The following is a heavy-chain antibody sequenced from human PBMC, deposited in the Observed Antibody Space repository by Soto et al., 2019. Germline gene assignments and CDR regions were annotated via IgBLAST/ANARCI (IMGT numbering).Heavy chain of an antibody. Sequence: SETLSLTCAVSGGSISSGGYSWSWIRQPPGKGLEWIGYIYHSGSTYYNPSLKSRVTISVDTSKNQFSLKLSSVTAADTAVYFCARSVFPSGQGTLFTVSS. CDR3: ARSVFP. CDR2: IYHSGST. D-gene: IGHD3-10*02. V-gene: IGHV4-30-2*05. CDR1: GGSISSGGYS. J-gene: IGHJ5*01.